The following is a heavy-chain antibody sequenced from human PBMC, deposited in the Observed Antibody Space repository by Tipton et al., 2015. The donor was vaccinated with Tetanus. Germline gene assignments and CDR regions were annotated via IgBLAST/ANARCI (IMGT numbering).Heavy chain of an antibody. CDR1: GGSISSGDYY. CDR2: IYYSGST. V-gene: IGHV4-30-4*01. Sequence: LRLSCTVSGGSISSGDYYWSWIRQPPGKGLEWIGYIYYSGSTYYNPSLKSRVTISVDTSKNQFSLKLSSVTAADTAVYYCARVNRGYCSGGSCYSYLLDFGYWGQGTLVTVSS. CDR3: ARVNRGYCSGGSCYSYLLDFGY. J-gene: IGHJ4*02. D-gene: IGHD2-15*01.